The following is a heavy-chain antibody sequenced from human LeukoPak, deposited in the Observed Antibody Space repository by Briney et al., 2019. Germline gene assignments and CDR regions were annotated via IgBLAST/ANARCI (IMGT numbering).Heavy chain of an antibody. Sequence: ASVKVSCKASGYTFTNCAISWVRQAPGQGLEWMGWISAYNGNTNYAQKLQGRVTMTTDTSTSTAYMELRSLRSDDTAVYYCARGEEWLLEDAFDIWGQGTMVTVSS. D-gene: IGHD3-3*01. CDR2: ISAYNGNT. CDR3: ARGEEWLLEDAFDI. J-gene: IGHJ3*02. V-gene: IGHV1-18*01. CDR1: GYTFTNCA.